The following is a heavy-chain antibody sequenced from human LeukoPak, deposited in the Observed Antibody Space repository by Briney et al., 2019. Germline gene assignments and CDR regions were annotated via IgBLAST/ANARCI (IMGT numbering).Heavy chain of an antibody. D-gene: IGHD3-10*01. CDR2: ISSGSSTT. CDR3: ARGRGLTLSYHYFDY. CDR1: GFTFSPLG. V-gene: IGHV3-48*02. Sequence: GGSLRLSCAASGFTFSPLGMNWVRQAPGRGLEWVSYISSGSSTTYNADSVKGRFTISRDNAKNSLYLQLNSLRDEDTAVYYCARGRGLTLSYHYFDYWGQGTMVTVSS. J-gene: IGHJ4*02.